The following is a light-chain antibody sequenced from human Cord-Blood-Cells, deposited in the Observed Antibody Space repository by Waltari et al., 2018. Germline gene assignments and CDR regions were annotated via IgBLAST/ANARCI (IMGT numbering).Light chain of an antibody. CDR2: AAS. V-gene: IGKV1-39*01. CDR1: QSISSY. Sequence: DSQMTQSPFSLSASVGDTVTITCRASQSISSYLNWYQQKPGKAPKLLIYAASSLQSGVPLRFSGSGSGTDFTLTISSLQPEDFATYYCQQSYSTLRTFGQGTKVEIK. CDR3: QQSYSTLRT. J-gene: IGKJ1*01.